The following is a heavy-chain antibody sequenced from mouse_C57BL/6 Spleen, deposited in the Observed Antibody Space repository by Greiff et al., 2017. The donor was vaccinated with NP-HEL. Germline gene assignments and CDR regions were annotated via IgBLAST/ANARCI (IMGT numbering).Heavy chain of an antibody. Sequence: DVKLVESEGGLVQPGSSMKLSCTASGFTFSDYYMAWVRQVPEKGLEWVANINYDGSSTYYLDSLKSRFIISRDNAKNILYLQMSSLKSEDTATYYCARVQLGRGYFDVWGTGTTVTVSS. CDR2: INYDGSST. J-gene: IGHJ1*03. D-gene: IGHD4-1*02. V-gene: IGHV5-16*01. CDR1: GFTFSDYY. CDR3: ARVQLGRGYFDV.